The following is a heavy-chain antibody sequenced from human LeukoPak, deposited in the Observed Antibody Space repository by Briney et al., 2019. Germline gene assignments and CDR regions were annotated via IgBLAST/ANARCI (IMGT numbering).Heavy chain of an antibody. D-gene: IGHD4-17*01. CDR3: ATDCNDYDHYSYYYGIDV. Sequence: ASVKVSCKASGYTFTSYGISWVRQAPGQGLEWMGRISADNGNTNYAQKLQGTVTITTDTSPSTAYMGLRRLRSEDTAVYYCATDCNDYDHYSYYYGIDVWGQGTTVTVSS. CDR1: GYTFTSYG. CDR2: ISADNGNT. J-gene: IGHJ6*02. V-gene: IGHV1-18*01.